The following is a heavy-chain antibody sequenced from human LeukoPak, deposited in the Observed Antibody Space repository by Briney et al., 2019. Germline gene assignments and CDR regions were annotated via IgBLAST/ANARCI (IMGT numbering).Heavy chain of an antibody. V-gene: IGHV1-69*13. Sequence: GASVKVSCKASGGTFSSYAISWVRQAPGQGLEWMGGIIPIFGTANYAQKFQGRVTITADESTSTAYMELSSLRSEDTAVDYCASCPTPYDAFDIWGQGTMVTVSS. CDR3: ASCPTPYDAFDI. J-gene: IGHJ3*02. CDR2: IIPIFGTA. CDR1: GGTFSSYA.